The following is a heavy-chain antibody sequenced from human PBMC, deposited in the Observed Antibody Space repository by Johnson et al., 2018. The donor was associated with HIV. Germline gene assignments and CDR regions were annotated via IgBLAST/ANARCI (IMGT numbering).Heavy chain of an antibody. CDR3: ARDPPYGGNPSAFDV. CDR1: GFTFSTYA. CDR2: ISYDGINK. Sequence: QVLLVESGGGVVQPGRSLRLSCAASGFTFSTYAMHWVRQAPGKGLEWVTIISYDGINKYYADSVKGRFTIPRDNSKDTLYLQMHSLRPEDTALYYCARDPPYGGNPSAFDVWGQGTMVTVSS. D-gene: IGHD4-23*01. V-gene: IGHV3-30-3*01. J-gene: IGHJ3*01.